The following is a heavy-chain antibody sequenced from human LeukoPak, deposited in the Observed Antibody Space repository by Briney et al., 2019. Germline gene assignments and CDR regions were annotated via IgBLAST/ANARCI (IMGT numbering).Heavy chain of an antibody. Sequence: ASVKVSCKASGYAFTSYDINWVRQATGQGLEWMGWMNPNSGNTGYAQKFQGRVTMTRNTSISTAYMELSSLRSEDTAVYYCARGPVVPAARRTNWFDPWGQGTLVTVSS. CDR2: MNPNSGNT. J-gene: IGHJ5*02. V-gene: IGHV1-8*01. D-gene: IGHD2-2*01. CDR1: GYAFTSYD. CDR3: ARGPVVPAARRTNWFDP.